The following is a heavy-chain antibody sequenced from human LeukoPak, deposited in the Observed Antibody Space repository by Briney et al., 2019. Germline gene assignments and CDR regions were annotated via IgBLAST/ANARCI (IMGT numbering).Heavy chain of an antibody. CDR2: IYYSGST. D-gene: IGHD6-13*01. V-gene: IGHV4-39*01. J-gene: IGHJ4*02. Sequence: SETLSLTCTVSGGSISSSSYYWGWIRQPPGKGLEWIGSIYYSGSTYYNPSLKSRVTISVDTSKNQFSLKLSSVTAADTAVYYCAKQSSSWYPYYFDYWGQGTLVTVSS. CDR3: AKQSSSWYPYYFDY. CDR1: GGSISSSSYY.